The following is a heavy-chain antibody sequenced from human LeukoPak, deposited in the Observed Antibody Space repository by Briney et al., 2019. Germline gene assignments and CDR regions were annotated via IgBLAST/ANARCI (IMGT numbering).Heavy chain of an antibody. J-gene: IGHJ2*01. CDR2: IYYSGST. D-gene: IGHD5-24*01. CDR3: ARDRTRDGYNLAGYFDL. Sequence: PSETLSLTCTVSGGSISSGDYYWSWIRQPPGKGLEWIGYIYYSGSTYYNPSLKSRVTISVDTSKNQFSLKLSSVTAADTAVYYCARDRTRDGYNLAGYFDLWGRGTLVTVSS. V-gene: IGHV4-30-4*01. CDR1: GGSISSGDYY.